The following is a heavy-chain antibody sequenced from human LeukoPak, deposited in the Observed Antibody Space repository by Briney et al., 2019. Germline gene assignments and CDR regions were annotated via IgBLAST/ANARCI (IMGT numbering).Heavy chain of an antibody. CDR2: ISTYTGNT. CDR1: GYTFTSYG. J-gene: IGHJ6*03. CDR3: ARDHRPGYYYMDV. D-gene: IGHD1-14*01. Sequence: ASVKVSCKASGYTFTSYGITWVRQAPGQGLEWMGWISTYTGNTDYIQKLQGRVTMTTDTSTSTVYMELSSLRSEDTAVYYCARDHRPGYYYMDVWGKGTTVTVSS. V-gene: IGHV1-18*01.